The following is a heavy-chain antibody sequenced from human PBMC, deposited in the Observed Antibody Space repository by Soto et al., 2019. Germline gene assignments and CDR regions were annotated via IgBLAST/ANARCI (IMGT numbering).Heavy chain of an antibody. J-gene: IGHJ4*02. CDR1: GFNVGAFA. Sequence: EVQLLESGGDLVQPGGSLRLSCAASGFNVGAFAVNWVRQAPGKGLEWVSGISVSDAFIYYADSVRGPFSISRDASENILYLQMNSLRVDATALYYCTRQTVAGITGLDYWGPGTLVTVSS. CDR3: TRQTVAGITGLDY. CDR2: ISVSDAFI. V-gene: IGHV3-23*01. D-gene: IGHD1-20*01.